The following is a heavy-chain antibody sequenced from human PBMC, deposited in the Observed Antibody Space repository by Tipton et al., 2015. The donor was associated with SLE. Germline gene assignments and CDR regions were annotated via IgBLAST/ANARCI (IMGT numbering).Heavy chain of an antibody. V-gene: IGHV4-39*07. CDR1: GGSISSSNNY. J-gene: IGHJ4*02. D-gene: IGHD2-21*01. CDR2: IYYSGRT. CDR3: ARRRFHSASDY. Sequence: TLSLTCTVSGGSISSSNNYWDWIRQPPGKGLEWIGTIYYSGRTDYNPTLKSRVTMSVDTSMNQFSLKLNYMTAADTAVDYWARRRFHSASDYWGQGTLVSVSS.